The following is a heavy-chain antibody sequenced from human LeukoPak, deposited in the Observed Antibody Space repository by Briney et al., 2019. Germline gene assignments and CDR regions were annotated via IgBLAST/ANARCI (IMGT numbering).Heavy chain of an antibody. CDR2: INWNGGRS. D-gene: IGHD3-22*01. CDR1: GFTFDDYG. Sequence: GGSLRLSCAAAGFTFDDYGMSWVRQTPGKGLEWVSGINWNGGRSGYADSVKGRFTISRDNAQKSLYLQMNSLRAEDTALYYCAGDSPYYYDSSGYYHLYFDYWGQGTLVTVSS. J-gene: IGHJ4*02. V-gene: IGHV3-20*04. CDR3: AGDSPYYYDSSGYYHLYFDY.